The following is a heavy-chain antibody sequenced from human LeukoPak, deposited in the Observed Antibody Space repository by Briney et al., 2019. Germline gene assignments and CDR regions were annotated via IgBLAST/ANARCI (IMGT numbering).Heavy chain of an antibody. V-gene: IGHV4-59*01. Sequence: SETLSLTRILSGGSISIYYWSWIRQPPRRGLEWIGFIFYSGTTNYNPSLKSRVTISVDTSKKQFSLKRSSLTAADPAVYFCARGCWNKPEYWGQGTLVTVSS. CDR2: IFYSGTT. CDR1: GGSISIYY. J-gene: IGHJ4*02. D-gene: IGHD1-1*01. CDR3: ARGCWNKPEY.